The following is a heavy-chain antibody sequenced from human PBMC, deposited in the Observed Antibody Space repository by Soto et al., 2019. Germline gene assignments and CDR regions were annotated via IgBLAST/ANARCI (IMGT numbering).Heavy chain of an antibody. Sequence: QIQLVQSGAEVKKPGASVKVSCKASGYNFFDYGVTCVRQAPGQGLEWMGWVSPKSGNTDYARKVQSRVTMTTDTSTSTAYMELRGLRSDATAVYYCARGRTVSSIGPLLVWGQGTLVSVSS. CDR1: GYNFFDYG. CDR3: ARGRTVSSIGPLLV. D-gene: IGHD1-1*01. V-gene: IGHV1-18*01. J-gene: IGHJ1*01. CDR2: VSPKSGNT.